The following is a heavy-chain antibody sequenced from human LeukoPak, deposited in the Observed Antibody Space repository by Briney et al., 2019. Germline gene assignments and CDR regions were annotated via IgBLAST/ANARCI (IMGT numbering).Heavy chain of an antibody. V-gene: IGHV4-4*02. CDR2: IYHSGST. Sequence: PSETLSLTCAVSGVSISSSNWGSWGRQPPGQGLEWIGEIYHSGSTNYNPSLKSRVTISVDKSKNQFSLKLSSVTAADTAVYYCARGPLAGPFDYWGQGTLVTVSS. CDR3: ARGPLAGPFDY. CDR1: GVSISSSNW. J-gene: IGHJ4*02. D-gene: IGHD6-19*01.